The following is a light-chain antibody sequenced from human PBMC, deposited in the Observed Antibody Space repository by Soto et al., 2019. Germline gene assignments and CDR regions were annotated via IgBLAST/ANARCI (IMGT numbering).Light chain of an antibody. CDR3: QQYYSYPLT. V-gene: IGKV1-9*01. Sequence: DIQMTQSPSTLSGSVGDRVTITCRASQGISSYLGWYQQKPGKAPKLLIYAASTLQSGVPSRFSGSGSGTDFTLTISCLQSEDFATYYCQQYYSYPLTFGGGTKVDIK. J-gene: IGKJ4*01. CDR1: QGISSY. CDR2: AAS.